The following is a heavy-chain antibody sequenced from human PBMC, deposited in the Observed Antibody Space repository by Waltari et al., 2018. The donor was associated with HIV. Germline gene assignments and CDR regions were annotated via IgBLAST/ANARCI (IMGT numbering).Heavy chain of an antibody. CDR3: ARAGGDYRPGILRTTFDY. CDR2: INAGNGNT. J-gene: IGHJ4*02. Sequence: QVQLVQSGAEVKKPGASVKVSCKASGYTFTSYAMHWVRQAPGQRLEWMGWINAGNGNTKYSQKFQGRVTITRDTSASTAYMELSSLRSEDTAVYYCARAGGDYRPGILRTTFDYWGQGTLVTVSS. CDR1: GYTFTSYA. V-gene: IGHV1-3*01. D-gene: IGHD4-17*01.